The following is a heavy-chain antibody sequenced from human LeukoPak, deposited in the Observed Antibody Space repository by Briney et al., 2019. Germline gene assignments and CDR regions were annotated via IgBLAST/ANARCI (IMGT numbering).Heavy chain of an antibody. Sequence: GESPQISCKGSGYSFTSYWFGWVRQMPGKALEWMGIIYPGDSDTRYSLSFQGQVTISADTSISTSYLQWSSLEASGPPIYYCARRVGANNIDHWGQGTLVTVSS. CDR3: ARRVGANNIDH. CDR1: GYSFTSYW. CDR2: IYPGDSDT. J-gene: IGHJ4*02. D-gene: IGHD1-26*01. V-gene: IGHV5-51*01.